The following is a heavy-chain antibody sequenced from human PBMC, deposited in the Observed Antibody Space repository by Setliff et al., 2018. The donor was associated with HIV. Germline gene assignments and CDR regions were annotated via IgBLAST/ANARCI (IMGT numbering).Heavy chain of an antibody. Sequence: GASVQVSCKASGISFSSYPISWVRQAPGQGLEWMGVFIPILGKVHYAQKFQGRVTITADESTSTAYMGLSSLKSEDTAVYYCARGGAVELWFRYFDFWGQGTLVTVSS. J-gene: IGHJ4*02. D-gene: IGHD3-16*02. CDR2: FIPILGKV. CDR3: ARGGAVELWFRYFDF. V-gene: IGHV1-69*10. CDR1: GISFSSYP.